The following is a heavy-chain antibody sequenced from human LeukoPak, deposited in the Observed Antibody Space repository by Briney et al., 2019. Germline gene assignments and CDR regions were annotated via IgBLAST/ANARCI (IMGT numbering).Heavy chain of an antibody. CDR3: ARADIVVVPAAIIPYYYGMDV. CDR2: ISAYNGNT. D-gene: IGHD2-2*01. J-gene: IGHJ6*02. CDR1: GYTFTSYG. V-gene: IGHV1-18*01. Sequence: GASVKVSCKASGYTFTSYGISWVRQAPGQGLEWMGWISAYNGNTNYAQKLQGRVTMTTDTSTSTAYMEPRSLRSDDTAVYYCARADIVVVPAAIIPYYYGMDVWGQGTTVTVSS.